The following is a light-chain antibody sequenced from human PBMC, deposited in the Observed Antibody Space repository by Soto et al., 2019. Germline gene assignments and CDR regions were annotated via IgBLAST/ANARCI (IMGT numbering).Light chain of an antibody. J-gene: IGKJ4*01. Sequence: EIVLTQSPATLSLSPGERATLSCGASQSINRHLAWYRQKPGQAPRLLIYDASNGATGIPARFSGSGSGTDFTLTISSLEPEDFGVYYCQQRSNWPPVTFGGGTKVDIK. CDR2: DAS. V-gene: IGKV3-11*01. CDR3: QQRSNWPPVT. CDR1: QSINRH.